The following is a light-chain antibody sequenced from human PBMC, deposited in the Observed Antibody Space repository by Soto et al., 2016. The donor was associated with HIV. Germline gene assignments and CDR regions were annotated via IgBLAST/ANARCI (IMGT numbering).Light chain of an antibody. CDR3: QQYYTFPLT. Sequence: DIQMTQSPSTLSASVGDRVTITCRASQTVNTWLAWYQQKPGKAPKLLIYKASTLETGVPSRFSGSGSGTEFTLTISSLQPGDFASYYCQQYYTFPLTFGGGPRWRSN. V-gene: IGKV1-5*03. J-gene: IGKJ4*01. CDR2: KAS. CDR1: QTVNTW.